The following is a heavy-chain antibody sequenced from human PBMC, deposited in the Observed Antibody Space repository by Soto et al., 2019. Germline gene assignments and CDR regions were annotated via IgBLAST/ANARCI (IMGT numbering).Heavy chain of an antibody. Sequence: QVHLVQSGAEVKKPGASVKVSCKASGYTFTDHSLHWVRQAPGQGLEWMGWINPHSGVTVSAENFEGRVTLTRDTSINTAYMEMGWLRSDDTAIYYCALEMSTVTYFHYWGQGTLLTGSS. D-gene: IGHD4-4*01. CDR2: INPHSGVT. CDR3: ALEMSTVTYFHY. V-gene: IGHV1-2*02. CDR1: GYTFTDHS. J-gene: IGHJ4*02.